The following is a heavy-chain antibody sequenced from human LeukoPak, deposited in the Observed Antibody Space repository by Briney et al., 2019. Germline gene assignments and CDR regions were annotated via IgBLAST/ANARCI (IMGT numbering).Heavy chain of an antibody. J-gene: IGHJ4*02. D-gene: IGHD3-22*01. CDR3: ARGDYYYDSSGYYYDY. V-gene: IGHV5-51*01. CDR1: GYSFTSYW. Sequence: GESLKISCKGSGYSFTSYWIGWVRQMPGKGLEWMGIIYPGDSDTRYSPSFQGQVTISADKSISTAYLQWSSLKASDTAMYYCARGDYYYDSSGYYYDYWGQGTLVTVS. CDR2: IYPGDSDT.